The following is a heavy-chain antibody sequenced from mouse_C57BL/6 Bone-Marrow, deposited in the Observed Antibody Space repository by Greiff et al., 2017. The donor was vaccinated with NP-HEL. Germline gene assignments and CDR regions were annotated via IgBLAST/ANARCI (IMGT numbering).Heavy chain of an antibody. CDR3: AREGIYYYGSYYFDY. CDR2: ISDGGSYT. CDR1: GFTFSSYA. J-gene: IGHJ2*01. D-gene: IGHD1-1*01. Sequence: EVMLVESGGGLVKPGGSLKLSCAASGFTFSSYAMSWVRQTPEKRLEWVATISDGGSYTYYPDNVKGRFTISRDNAKNNLYLQMSHLKSEDTAMYYCAREGIYYYGSYYFDYWGQGTTLTVSS. V-gene: IGHV5-4*01.